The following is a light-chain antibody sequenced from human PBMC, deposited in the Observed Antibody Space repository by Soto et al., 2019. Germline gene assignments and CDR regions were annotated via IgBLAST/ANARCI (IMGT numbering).Light chain of an antibody. CDR1: SSNIGAGYD. J-gene: IGLJ1*01. CDR3: QSYDRSLSGSV. Sequence: QSVLTQPPSVSGAPGQRVTISCTGSSSNIGAGYDVHWYQQFPGTAPKPLIYGNNNRPSGVPDRFSGSKAGTSASLAITGLQAEDEADYFCQSYDRSLSGSVFGTGTKVTVL. CDR2: GNN. V-gene: IGLV1-40*01.